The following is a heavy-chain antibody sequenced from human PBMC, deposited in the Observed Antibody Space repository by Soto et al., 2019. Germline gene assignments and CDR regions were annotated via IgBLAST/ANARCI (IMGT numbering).Heavy chain of an antibody. CDR1: GYSFTSYW. CDR3: ERRGSGSPPLWGLDV. Sequence: PGESLKISCHSSGYSFTSYWIGWVRQKPGKGLEWMGIIYPGDSDTRYSPSFQGQVTISADKSISTAYLQWSSLKASDTAMYYCERRGSGSPPLWGLDVWGQGTTVTVSS. J-gene: IGHJ6*02. D-gene: IGHD3-16*01. V-gene: IGHV5-51*01. CDR2: IYPGDSDT.